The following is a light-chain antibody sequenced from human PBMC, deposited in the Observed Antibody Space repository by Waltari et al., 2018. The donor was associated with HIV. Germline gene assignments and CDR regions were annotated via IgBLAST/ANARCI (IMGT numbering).Light chain of an antibody. J-gene: IGLJ3*02. V-gene: IGLV8-61*01. CDR2: STN. CDR3: VLYRGSGISV. CDR1: SGSVSTGYY. Sequence: QTVVTQEPSFSVSPGWTVTLTCALSSGSVSTGYYPSWYQQTPGQAPRTRIYSTNTRSSGVPDRFSGSILGNKAALTITGAQADDESDYYCVLYRGSGISVFGGGTKLTVL.